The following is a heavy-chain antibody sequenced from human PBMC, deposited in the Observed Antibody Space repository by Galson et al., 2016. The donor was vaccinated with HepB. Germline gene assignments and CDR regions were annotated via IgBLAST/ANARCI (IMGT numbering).Heavy chain of an antibody. CDR1: GYTLSKFS. D-gene: IGHD2-2*01. CDR3: AIAKCSSVKCWLGWYDP. CDR2: IGPDDGET. V-gene: IGHV1-24*01. J-gene: IGHJ5*02. Sequence: SVKVSCKVSGYTLSKFSVHWVRQAPGKGLEWMGSIGPDDGETMYAQNFQGRVTMTEDTSADTAYMQLSNLRSEDTAVYYCAIAKCSSVKCWLGWYDPWGQGTVVTVSS.